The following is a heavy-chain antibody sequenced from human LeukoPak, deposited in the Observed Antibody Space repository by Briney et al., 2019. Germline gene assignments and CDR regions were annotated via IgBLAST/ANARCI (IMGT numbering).Heavy chain of an antibody. CDR2: IKQDGSEK. V-gene: IGHV3-7*01. D-gene: IGHD6-13*01. J-gene: IGHJ6*02. CDR3: ARDVGIAAAGSPYYNYGMDV. Sequence: GGSLRLSCAASGFTFSSYWMSWVRQAPGKGLEWVANIKQDGSEKYYVDSVKGRFTISRDNAKNSLYLQMNSLRAEDTAVYYCARDVGIAAAGSPYYNYGMDVWGQGTTVTVSS. CDR1: GFTFSSYW.